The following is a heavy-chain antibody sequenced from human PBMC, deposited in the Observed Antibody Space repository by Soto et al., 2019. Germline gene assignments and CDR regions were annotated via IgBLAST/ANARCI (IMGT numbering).Heavy chain of an antibody. Sequence: SETLSLTCTVSGGSISSGGYYWSWIRQPAGKGLEWIGRIYTSGSTNYNPSLKSRVTMSVDTSKNQFSLKLSSVTAADTAVYYCARRRGDSALDYGMDVWGQGTTVTVSS. D-gene: IGHD2-21*02. J-gene: IGHJ6*02. CDR2: IYTSGST. CDR3: ARRRGDSALDYGMDV. CDR1: GGSISSGGYY. V-gene: IGHV4-61*02.